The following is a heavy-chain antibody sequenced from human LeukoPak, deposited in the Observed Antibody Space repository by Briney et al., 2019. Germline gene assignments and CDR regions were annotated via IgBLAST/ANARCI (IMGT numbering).Heavy chain of an antibody. CDR1: GYTFTSYD. V-gene: IGHV1-8*01. D-gene: IGHD2-21*01. CDR3: ARAPLCGGDCYGAFDI. J-gene: IGHJ3*02. CDR2: MNPNSGNT. Sequence: GASVKVSCKASGYTFTSYDINWVRQATGQGLEWMGWMNPNSGNTGYAQKFQGRVTMTRNTSISTAYMELSSLRSEDTAVYYCARAPLCGGDCYGAFDIWGQGTTVTVSS.